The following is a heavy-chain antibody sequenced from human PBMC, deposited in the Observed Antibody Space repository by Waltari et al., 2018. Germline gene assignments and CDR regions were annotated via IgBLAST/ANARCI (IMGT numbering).Heavy chain of an antibody. CDR2: IYTSGIT. J-gene: IGHJ1*01. V-gene: IGHV3-53*02. CDR1: GFNVSRNY. D-gene: IGHD3-22*01. Sequence: EVQLVETGGGLIQPGGSLRLSCAASGFNVSRNYMNWVRQAPGKGLGWVSVIYTSGITYYADSVKGRFTIARDISKNTLYLQMNSLRGEDTAVYYCARDGGLHYDSSGSSEYLQDWGQGTLVTVSS. CDR3: ARDGGLHYDSSGSSEYLQD.